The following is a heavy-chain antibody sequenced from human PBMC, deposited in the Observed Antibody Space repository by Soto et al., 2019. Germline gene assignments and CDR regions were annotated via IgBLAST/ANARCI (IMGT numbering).Heavy chain of an antibody. CDR2: IYYSGST. J-gene: IGHJ4*02. V-gene: IGHV4-39*01. CDR1: GGSISSSSYY. Sequence: SETLSLTCTVSGGSISSSSYYWGWIRQPPGKGLEWIGSIYYSGSTYYNPSLKSRVTISVDTSKNQFSLKLSSVTAADTAVYYCAGDYGSGNHFDYWGQGTLVTVSS. D-gene: IGHD3-10*01. CDR3: AGDYGSGNHFDY.